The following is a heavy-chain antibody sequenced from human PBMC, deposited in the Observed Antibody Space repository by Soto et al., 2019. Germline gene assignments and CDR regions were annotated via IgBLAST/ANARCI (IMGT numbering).Heavy chain of an antibody. CDR2: IIPIFGTA. J-gene: IGHJ6*02. CDR1: GGTFSSYA. CDR3: ARARGVVAATFYSYYGMDV. Sequence: QVQLVQSGAEVKKPGSSVKVSCKASGGTFSSYAISWVRQAPGQGLEWMGGIIPIFGTANYAQKFQGRVTITADEXXSXAYXELSSLRSEDTAVYYCARARGVVAATFYSYYGMDVWGQGTTVTVSS. V-gene: IGHV1-69*12. D-gene: IGHD2-15*01.